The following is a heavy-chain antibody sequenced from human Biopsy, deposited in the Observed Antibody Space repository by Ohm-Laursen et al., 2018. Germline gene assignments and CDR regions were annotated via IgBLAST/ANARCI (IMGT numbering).Heavy chain of an antibody. CDR3: AKDRYNYTPIGGFSMDV. Sequence: SLRLSCAASGFTFRNYALHWVRQAPGKGLEHVSTISSNGGGRFYANSVKGRFTISRDNSKNTLYLQMDSLGTEDMAVYYCAKDRYNYTPIGGFSMDVWGQGTTVTVSS. V-gene: IGHV3-64*01. CDR2: ISSNGGGR. J-gene: IGHJ6*02. CDR1: GFTFRNYA. D-gene: IGHD5-18*01.